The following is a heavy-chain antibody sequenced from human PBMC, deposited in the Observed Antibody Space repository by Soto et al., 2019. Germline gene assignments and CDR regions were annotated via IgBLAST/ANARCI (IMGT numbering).Heavy chain of an antibody. D-gene: IGHD3-22*01. J-gene: IGHJ4*02. CDR1: GYSISSGYY. Sequence: KPSETLSLTCAVSGYSISSGYYWGWIRQPPGKGLEWIGSIYHSGSTYYNPSLKSRVTISVDTSKNQFSLKLSSVTAADTAVYYCAREDSSGYSLDYWGQGTLVTVSS. CDR2: IYHSGST. CDR3: AREDSSGYSLDY. V-gene: IGHV4-38-2*02.